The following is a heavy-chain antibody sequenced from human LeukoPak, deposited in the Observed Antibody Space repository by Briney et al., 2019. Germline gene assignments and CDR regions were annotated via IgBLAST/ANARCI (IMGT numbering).Heavy chain of an antibody. J-gene: IGHJ5*02. CDR2: ISPSGGST. CDR3: ARGRGSGSYYSWFDP. Sequence: ASVKVSCKAFGYTFTSNYMHWVRQAPGQGPEWMGVISPSGGSTTYAQKFQGRVTLTRDMSTSTDYLELSSLRSEDTAVYYCARGRGSGSYYSWFDPWGQGTLVTVSS. V-gene: IGHV1-46*01. CDR1: GYTFTSNY. D-gene: IGHD3-10*01.